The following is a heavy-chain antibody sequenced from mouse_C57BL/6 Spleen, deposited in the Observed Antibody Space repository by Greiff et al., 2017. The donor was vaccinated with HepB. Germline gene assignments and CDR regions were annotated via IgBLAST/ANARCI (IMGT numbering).Heavy chain of an antibody. V-gene: IGHV5-15*01. CDR1: GFTFSDYG. CDR3: ARHYYGSRYYAMDY. J-gene: IGHJ4*01. CDR2: ISNLAYSI. Sequence: EVKLVESGGGLVQPGGSLKLSCAASGFTFSDYGMAWVRQAPRKGPEWVAFISNLAYSIYYADTVTGRFTISRENAKNTLYLEMSSLRSEDTAIYYCARHYYGSRYYAMDYWGQGTSVTVSS. D-gene: IGHD1-1*01.